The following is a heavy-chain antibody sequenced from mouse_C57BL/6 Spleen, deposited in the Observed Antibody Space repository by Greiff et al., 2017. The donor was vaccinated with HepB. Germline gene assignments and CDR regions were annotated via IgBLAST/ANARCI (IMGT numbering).Heavy chain of an antibody. D-gene: IGHD1-1*01. Sequence: DVMLVESGGGLVKPGGSLKLSCAASGFTFSSYAMSWVRQTPEKRLELVATISDGGSYTSYPDNVKGRFTIYRDNAKNNLYLQMSHLKSEDTAMYYCARDYYGSSHAMDYWGQGTSVTVSS. CDR1: GFTFSSYA. J-gene: IGHJ4*01. CDR2: ISDGGSYT. V-gene: IGHV5-4*01. CDR3: ARDYYGSSHAMDY.